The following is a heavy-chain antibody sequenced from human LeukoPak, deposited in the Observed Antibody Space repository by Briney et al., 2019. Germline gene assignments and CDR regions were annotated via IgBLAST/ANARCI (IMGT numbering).Heavy chain of an antibody. J-gene: IGHJ3*02. D-gene: IGHD3-22*01. V-gene: IGHV1-69*04. Sequence: SVKVSCKASGGTFSSYTISWVRQAPGQGLEWMGRIIPILGIANYAQKFQGRVTITADKSTSTAYMELSSLRSEDTAVYYCARDLGLYYYDSSGQPNDAFDIWGQGTMVTVSS. CDR3: ARDLGLYYYDSSGQPNDAFDI. CDR1: GGTFSSYT. CDR2: IIPILGIA.